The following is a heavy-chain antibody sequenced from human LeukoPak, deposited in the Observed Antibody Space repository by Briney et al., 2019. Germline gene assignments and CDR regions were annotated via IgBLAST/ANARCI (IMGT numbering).Heavy chain of an antibody. Sequence: GGSLRLSCAASGFTFRYYNMHWVRQAPGRGLEWVAVVSFNGNDKYYTDSVKGRFTISRDNSKSMLFLHISNLRSEDTAVYFCARPPYSSSWWALDLWGQGTLVTVSS. CDR1: GFTFRYYN. CDR3: ARPPYSSSWWALDL. J-gene: IGHJ5*02. CDR2: VSFNGNDK. V-gene: IGHV3-30*03. D-gene: IGHD6-13*01.